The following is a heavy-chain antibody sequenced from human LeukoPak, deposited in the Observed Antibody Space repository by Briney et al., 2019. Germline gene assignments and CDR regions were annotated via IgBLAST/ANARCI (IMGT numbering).Heavy chain of an antibody. CDR2: ISSSSNAI. V-gene: IGHV3-48*02. CDR1: GFTFSGYS. Sequence: PAGSLRLSCAASGFTFSGYSMNWVRQAPGKGLEWLSYISSSSNAIHYADSVKGRFTISRDKTKNSLYLQMNDLRDEDTTVYFCARDQDRSTESYGMDVWGQGTTVSVSS. J-gene: IGHJ6*02. D-gene: IGHD2/OR15-2a*01. CDR3: ARDQDRSTESYGMDV.